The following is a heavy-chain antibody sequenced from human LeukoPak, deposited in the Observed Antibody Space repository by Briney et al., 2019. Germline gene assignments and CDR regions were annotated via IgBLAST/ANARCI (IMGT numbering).Heavy chain of an antibody. D-gene: IGHD2-15*01. CDR2: INHSGST. J-gene: IGHJ4*02. V-gene: IGHV4-34*01. Sequence: SETLSLTCAVYGGSFSGYYWSWIRQPPGKGLEWIGEINHSGSTNYNPSLKSRVTISVVTSKNQFSLKLSSVTAADTAVYYCARFSDTYCSGGSCYSRNFDYWGQGTLVTVSS. CDR3: ARFSDTYCSGGSCYSRNFDY. CDR1: GGSFSGYY.